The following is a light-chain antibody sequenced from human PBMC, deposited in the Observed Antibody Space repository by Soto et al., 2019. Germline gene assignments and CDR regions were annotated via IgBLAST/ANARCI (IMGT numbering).Light chain of an antibody. CDR3: QHYYTSYTT. J-gene: IGKJ1*01. CDR1: QSVTGNY. Sequence: EVVLTQSPGTLSLSPGERATLSCAACQSVTGNYLAWYQQEPGQAPRLLIFGASTRATGIPDRFSGSGSGTDFTLTISRLEPEDFAVYYCQHYYTSYTTFGQGTKVDIK. V-gene: IGKV3-20*01. CDR2: GAS.